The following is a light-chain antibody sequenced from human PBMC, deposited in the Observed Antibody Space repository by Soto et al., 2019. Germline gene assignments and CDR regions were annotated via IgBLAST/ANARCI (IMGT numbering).Light chain of an antibody. CDR1: RAISNY. J-gene: IGKJ3*01. V-gene: IGKV1-27*01. CDR2: AAS. Sequence: DIQMTQSPSSLSASVGDRVTITCRASRAISNYLAWYQHKPGKLPELLISAASSLESGVPPRFSGSGSRTDFTLTISSLQPEDFATYYCQQSYDIPTFGPGTKVDIK. CDR3: QQSYDIPT.